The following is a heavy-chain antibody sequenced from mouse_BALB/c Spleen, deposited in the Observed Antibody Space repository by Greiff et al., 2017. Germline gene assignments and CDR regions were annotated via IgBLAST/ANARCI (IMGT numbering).Heavy chain of an antibody. Sequence: VKLQESGAELVRPGSSVKISCKASGYAFSSYWMNWVKQRPGQGLEWIGQIYPGDGDTNYNGKFKGKATLTADKSSSTAYMQLSSLTSEDSAVYFCARGGTGNYFDYWGQGTTLTVSS. CDR3: ARGGTGNYFDY. V-gene: IGHV1-80*01. J-gene: IGHJ2*01. D-gene: IGHD4-1*01. CDR1: GYAFSSYW. CDR2: IYPGDGDT.